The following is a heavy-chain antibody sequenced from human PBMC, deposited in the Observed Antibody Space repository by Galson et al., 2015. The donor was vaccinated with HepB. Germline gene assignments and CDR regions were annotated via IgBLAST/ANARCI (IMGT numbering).Heavy chain of an antibody. Sequence: SVKVSCKASGYTFTSYYMHWVRQAPGQGLEWMGIINPSGGSTSYAQKFQGRVTMTRDTSTSTVYMELSSLRSEDTAVYYCARDNPGIAVAGTGGWFDPWGQGTLVTVSS. CDR2: INPSGGST. V-gene: IGHV1-46*01. CDR3: ARDNPGIAVAGTGGWFDP. D-gene: IGHD6-19*01. J-gene: IGHJ5*02. CDR1: GYTFTSYY.